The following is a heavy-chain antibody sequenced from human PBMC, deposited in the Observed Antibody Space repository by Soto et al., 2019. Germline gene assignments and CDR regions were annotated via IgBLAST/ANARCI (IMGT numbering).Heavy chain of an antibody. V-gene: IGHV4-31*03. J-gene: IGHJ4*02. CDR2: IYYSGSA. Sequence: SETLSLTCTVSGGSINSGGYYWTWIRQHPGTGLEWIGYIYYSGSAYYNPSLKSRVAMSIDTSKNQLSLKLTSVTAADTAVYYCASFAFTNYVPLFDYWGQGTLVTVSS. D-gene: IGHD4-4*01. CDR3: ASFAFTNYVPLFDY. CDR1: GGSINSGGYY.